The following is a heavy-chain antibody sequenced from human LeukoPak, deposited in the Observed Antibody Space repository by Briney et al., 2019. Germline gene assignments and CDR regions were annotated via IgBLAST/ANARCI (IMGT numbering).Heavy chain of an antibody. V-gene: IGHV3-23*01. CDR2: LSGSGGGT. CDR3: ARKGGSGRRDFDY. Sequence: GGSLRLSCGVSGITISNYGMSWVRQAPGKGLEWVAGLSGSGGGTNYADSVKGRFTISRDNSKNTLFLQMNSLGAEDTAVYYCARKGGSGRRDFDYWGQGTLVTVSS. D-gene: IGHD3-10*01. CDR1: GITISNYG. J-gene: IGHJ4*02.